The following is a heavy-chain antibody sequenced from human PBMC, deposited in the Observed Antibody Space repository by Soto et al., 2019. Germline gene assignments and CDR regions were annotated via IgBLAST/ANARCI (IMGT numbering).Heavy chain of an antibody. CDR3: ANPVPWNYAS. Sequence: GGSLRLSCAGSGFTFRSYALHWVRQTPGKGLEWVAVISNDGTKKYYADSVRGRLTISRDNSKNTLFLQIDSLRPEDSAVYYCANPVPWNYASWGQGTLVTVSS. V-gene: IGHV3-30-3*01. J-gene: IGHJ4*02. D-gene: IGHD1-7*01. CDR2: ISNDGTKK. CDR1: GFTFRSYA.